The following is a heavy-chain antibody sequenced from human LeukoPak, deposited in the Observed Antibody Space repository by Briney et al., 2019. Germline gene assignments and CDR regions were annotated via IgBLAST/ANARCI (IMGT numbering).Heavy chain of an antibody. D-gene: IGHD1-26*01. V-gene: IGHV1-46*01. Sequence: ASVTVSCKASGYTFTSYYMHWVRQAPGQGLEWMGLINPSGSSTSYAQKFQGRLSLTRDMSTSTDYMELGSLRSEDTAVYYCARDNSVGDTAWWFDPWGQGTLVTVSS. CDR1: GYTFTSYY. CDR2: INPSGSST. J-gene: IGHJ5*02. CDR3: ARDNSVGDTAWWFDP.